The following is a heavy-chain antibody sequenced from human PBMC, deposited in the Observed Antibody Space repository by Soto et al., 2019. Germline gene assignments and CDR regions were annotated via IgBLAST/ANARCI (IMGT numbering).Heavy chain of an antibody. Sequence: QVQLQESGPGLVKPSETLSLTCTVSGGSISSYYWSWIRQPAGKGLEWIGRIYTSGSTNYNPSLTSRVTMSVDTSKNQFSLKLSSVTAADTAVYYCARDGLWFGELPLGMDVWGQGTTVTVSS. CDR3: ARDGLWFGELPLGMDV. D-gene: IGHD3-10*01. CDR1: GGSISSYY. J-gene: IGHJ6*02. CDR2: IYTSGST. V-gene: IGHV4-4*07.